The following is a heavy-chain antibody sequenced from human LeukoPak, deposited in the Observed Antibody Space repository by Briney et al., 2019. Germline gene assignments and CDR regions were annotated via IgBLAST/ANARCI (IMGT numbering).Heavy chain of an antibody. V-gene: IGHV4-39*01. D-gene: IGHD3-10*01. CDR2: IYYSGST. Sequence: TSETLSLTCAVSSGSMSSSAYSWGWIRQPPGKGLDWIGTIYYSGSTYYNPSLKSRVTISVDTSKNQFSLKLSSVTAADTAVYYCARHSYYGSGSYYRPMDVWGKGTTVTISS. J-gene: IGHJ6*03. CDR3: ARHSYYGSGSYYRPMDV. CDR1: SGSMSSSAYS.